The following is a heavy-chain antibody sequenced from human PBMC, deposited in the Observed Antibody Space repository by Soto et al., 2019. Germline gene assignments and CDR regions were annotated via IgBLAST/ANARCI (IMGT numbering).Heavy chain of an antibody. CDR3: AASMVVPAAYFDY. CDR1: GFTFTSSA. V-gene: IGHV1-58*02. CDR2: IVVGSGNT. J-gene: IGHJ4*02. D-gene: IGHD2-2*01. Sequence: ASVEVSCKASGFTFTSSAMEWVRQARGQRLEWIGWIVVGSGNTNYAQKFQERVTITRDMSTSTAYMELSSLRSEDTAVYYCAASMVVPAAYFDYWGQGTLVTVSS.